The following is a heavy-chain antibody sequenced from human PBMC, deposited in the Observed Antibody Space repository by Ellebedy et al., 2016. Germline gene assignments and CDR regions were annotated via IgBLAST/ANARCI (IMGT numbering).Heavy chain of an antibody. CDR2: ISGSGERT. J-gene: IGHJ4*02. V-gene: IGHV3-23*01. D-gene: IGHD3-10*01. Sequence: GESLKISXAASGFTFSAYVMSWVRQAPGKGLEWVSAISGSGERTYYADSVKGRFTISRDNSKNTLYLQMNSLRAEDTAVYYCAKDLKFGVRGVTCDYWGQGTLVTVSS. CDR3: AKDLKFGVRGVTCDY. CDR1: GFTFSAYV.